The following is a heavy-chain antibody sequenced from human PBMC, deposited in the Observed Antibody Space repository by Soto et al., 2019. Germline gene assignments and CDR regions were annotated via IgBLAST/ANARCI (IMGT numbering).Heavy chain of an antibody. Sequence: GGSLRLSCAASGFTFSSYWMHWVRQAPGKGLVWVSRINSDGSSTSYADSVKGRFTISRDNAKNTLYLQMNSLRAEDTAVYYCARSRVLSGYDWIGAVDYFDYWGQGTLVTVSS. D-gene: IGHD5-12*01. CDR1: GFTFSSYW. V-gene: IGHV3-74*01. CDR2: INSDGSST. J-gene: IGHJ4*02. CDR3: ARSRVLSGYDWIGAVDYFDY.